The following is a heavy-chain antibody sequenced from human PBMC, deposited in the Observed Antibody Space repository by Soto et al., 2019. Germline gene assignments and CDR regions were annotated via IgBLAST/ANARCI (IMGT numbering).Heavy chain of an antibody. CDR2: IIPKLGSA. J-gene: IGHJ4*02. Sequence: GASVKVSCKASGGGNLRDYRTTWVRRAPGQGLEWMGGIIPKLGSANYAQNFQGRVTVTADESTNTVYMELRSLRSDDTAVYYCASSPRSSSWSPPFDYWGQGTLVTVSS. CDR3: ASSPRSSSWSPPFDY. CDR1: GGGNLRDYR. D-gene: IGHD6-13*01. V-gene: IGHV1-69*13.